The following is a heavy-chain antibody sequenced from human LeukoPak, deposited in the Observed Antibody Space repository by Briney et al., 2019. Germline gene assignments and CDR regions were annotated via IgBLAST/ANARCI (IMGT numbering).Heavy chain of an antibody. V-gene: IGHV4-38-2*02. Sequence: SETLSLTCTVSGYSISSGYYWGWIRQPPGKGLEWIGSIYHSGSTYYNPSLKSRVTISVDTSKNQFSLKLSSVTAADTAVYYCARVISDDSSGYFVYWGQGTLVTVSS. D-gene: IGHD3-22*01. CDR1: GYSISSGYY. CDR2: IYHSGST. J-gene: IGHJ4*02. CDR3: ARVISDDSSGYFVY.